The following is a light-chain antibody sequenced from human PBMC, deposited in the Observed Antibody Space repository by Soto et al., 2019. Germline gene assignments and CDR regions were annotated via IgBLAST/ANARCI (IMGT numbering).Light chain of an antibody. J-gene: IGLJ1*01. CDR2: EVV. CDR3: QSYAGSNTDV. V-gene: IGLV2-8*01. CDR1: KNDIGVYDF. Sequence: QSALTQPPSASGSPGQSVTISGTGTKNDIGVYDFVSWYQHHPGKAPRLIIYEVVQRPSGVPDRFSGSKSGNTASLTVSGLQAADEADYFCQSYAGSNTDVFGSGTKLTVL.